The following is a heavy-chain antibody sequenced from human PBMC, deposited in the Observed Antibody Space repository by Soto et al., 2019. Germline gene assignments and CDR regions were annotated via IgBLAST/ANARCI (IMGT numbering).Heavy chain of an antibody. Sequence: QLQLQESGPGLVKPSETLSLTCTVSGGSISSSSYYWGWIRQPPGKGLEWIGSIYYSGSTYYNPSLKSRVTISVDTSKNQFSLKLSSVTAADTAVYYCARYSSKLGYFDYWGQGTLVTVSS. V-gene: IGHV4-39*01. CDR1: GGSISSSSYY. D-gene: IGHD6-13*01. CDR2: IYYSGST. J-gene: IGHJ4*02. CDR3: ARYSSKLGYFDY.